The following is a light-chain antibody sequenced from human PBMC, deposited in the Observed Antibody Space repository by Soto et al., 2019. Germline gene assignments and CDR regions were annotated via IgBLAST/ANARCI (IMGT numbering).Light chain of an antibody. CDR3: QQRSNWPWT. J-gene: IGKJ1*01. V-gene: IGKV3-11*01. CDR1: QSVSSY. Sequence: EIVLTQSPGTLSLSPGEGATLSWRASQSVSSYLAWYQQKPGQAPRLLIYDASNRATGIPARFSGSGSGTDFTLTISSLEPEDFAVYYCQQRSNWPWTFGQGTKVDIK. CDR2: DAS.